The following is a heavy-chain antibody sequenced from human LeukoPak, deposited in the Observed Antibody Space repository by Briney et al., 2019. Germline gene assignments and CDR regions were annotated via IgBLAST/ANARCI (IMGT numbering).Heavy chain of an antibody. CDR3: ARDLWGGNYFDY. CDR2: VHYSGST. D-gene: IGHD3-16*01. V-gene: IGHV4-59*01. Sequence: SETLSLTCAVSDGPISSYYWSWIRQPPGKGLEWIGYVHYSGSTNYNPSLKSRVTISVDTSKNQFSLKLSSVTAADTAVYYCARDLWGGNYFDYWGQGTLVIVSS. CDR1: DGPISSYY. J-gene: IGHJ4*02.